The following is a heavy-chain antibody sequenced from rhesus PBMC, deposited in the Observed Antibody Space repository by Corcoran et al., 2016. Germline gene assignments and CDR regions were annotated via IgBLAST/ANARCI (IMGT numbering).Heavy chain of an antibody. CDR3: ARTGSWNAPNY. CDR2: IYGSGSST. V-gene: IGHV4-169*01. J-gene: IGHJ4*01. Sequence: QLQLQESGPGLVKPSETLSVTCAVSGGSISSSYWSWIRQAPGKGLEWIGYIYGSGSSTNYNPSFKGRVTLSVDTSKHQLSLKLSSVTAADTAVYYCARTGSWNAPNYWGQGVLVTVSS. CDR1: GGSISSSY. D-gene: IGHD6-25*01.